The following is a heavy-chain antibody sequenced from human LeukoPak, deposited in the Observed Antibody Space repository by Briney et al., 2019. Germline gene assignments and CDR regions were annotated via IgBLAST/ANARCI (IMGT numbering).Heavy chain of an antibody. Sequence: GASVKVSCKASGGTFSSYTISWVRQAPGQGLEWIGRIIPILGIANYAQKFQGRVTITADKSTSTAYMELSSLRSEDTAVYYCARTAYSSGYFPNWFDSWGQGTLVTVSS. D-gene: IGHD3-22*01. CDR1: GGTFSSYT. CDR2: IIPILGIA. CDR3: ARTAYSSGYFPNWFDS. V-gene: IGHV1-69*02. J-gene: IGHJ5*01.